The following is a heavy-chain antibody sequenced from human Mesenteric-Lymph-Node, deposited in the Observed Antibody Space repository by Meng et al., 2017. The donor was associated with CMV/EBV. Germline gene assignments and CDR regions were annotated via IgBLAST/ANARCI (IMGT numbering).Heavy chain of an antibody. J-gene: IGHJ5*02. V-gene: IGHV3-74*01. D-gene: IGHD3-16*02. CDR2: INSDGSST. CDR3: ARDDNFDREDYDYVWGSYRSNNWFDP. CDR1: GFTFSGYW. Sequence: GESLKISCAASGFTFSGYWMHWVRQAPGKGLVWVSRINSDGSSTSYADSVKGRFTIFRDNAKNSLYLQMNSLRAEDTAVYYCARDDNFDREDYDYVWGSYRSNNWFDPWGQGTLVTVSS.